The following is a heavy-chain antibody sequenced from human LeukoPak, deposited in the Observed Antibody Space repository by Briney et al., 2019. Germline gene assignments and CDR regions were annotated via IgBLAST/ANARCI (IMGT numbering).Heavy chain of an antibody. CDR2: INHSGST. J-gene: IGHJ6*02. V-gene: IGHV4-34*01. CDR3: ARGYYGMDV. Sequence: SETLSLTCAVYDGSFRGSYWSWIRQAPGKGLEWIGEINHSGSTNYNPSVKSRVPISVDTSKSLFSLKLSSVTAADPAVYYCARGYYGMDVWGQGTTVTVSS. CDR1: DGSFRGSY.